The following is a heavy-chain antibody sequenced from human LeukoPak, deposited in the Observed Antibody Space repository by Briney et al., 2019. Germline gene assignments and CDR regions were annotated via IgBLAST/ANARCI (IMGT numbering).Heavy chain of an antibody. CDR3: ARAPITSPFYFDY. D-gene: IGHD2-2*01. CDR1: GFTFSDYS. J-gene: IGHJ4*02. Sequence: GGSLRLSCAASGFTFSDYSVTWVRQSPGKGLEWVSGINWSGGSTGYADPLRGRFTISRDNAKNSLYLQMDGLRAEDTALYYCARAPITSPFYFDYWGQGTLVTVSS. V-gene: IGHV3-20*04. CDR2: INWSGGST.